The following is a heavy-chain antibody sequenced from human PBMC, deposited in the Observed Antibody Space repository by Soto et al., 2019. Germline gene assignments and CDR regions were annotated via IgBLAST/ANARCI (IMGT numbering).Heavy chain of an antibody. CDR2: IYYSGST. CDR1: GGSISSGGYY. V-gene: IGHV4-31*03. J-gene: IGHJ6*02. Sequence: SETLSLTCTVSGGSISSGGYYWSWIRQHPGKGLEWIGYIYYSGSTYYNPSLKSRVTISVDTSKNQFSLKLSSVTAADAAVYYCARGGRRSPGMDVWGQGTTVTVS. CDR3: ARGGRRSPGMDV.